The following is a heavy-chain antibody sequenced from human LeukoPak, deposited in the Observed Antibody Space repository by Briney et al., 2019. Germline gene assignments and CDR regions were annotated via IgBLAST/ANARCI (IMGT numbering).Heavy chain of an antibody. D-gene: IGHD3-10*01. J-gene: IGHJ5*02. CDR1: GASMRTYY. CDR2: IYHSGST. CDR3: ARTNYYGSGSYYTDL. Sequence: SETLSLTCTVSGASMRTYYWSWIRQPPGKGLEWIGFIYHSGSTDYNPSLESRGTMSVDTSKNQFSLKLSSVTAADTAVYYCARTNYYGSGSYYTDLWGQGTLVTVSS. V-gene: IGHV4-59*08.